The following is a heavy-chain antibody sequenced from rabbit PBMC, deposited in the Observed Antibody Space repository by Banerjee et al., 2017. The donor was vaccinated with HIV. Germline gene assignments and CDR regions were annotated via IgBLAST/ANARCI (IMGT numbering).Heavy chain of an antibody. CDR1: GFSFRGYVY. CDR3: ARWGAGYADYGYGVSDL. V-gene: IGHV1S45*01. J-gene: IGHJ4*01. Sequence: QEQLEESGGDLVKPEGSLTLTCTASGFSFRGYVYMCWVRQAPGKGLELIACIVTSSGSTWYASWVNGRFTVSKTSSTTVTLQMTSLTAADTATYFCARWGAGYADYGYGVSDLWGPGTLVTVS. CDR2: IVTSSGST. D-gene: IGHD6-1*01.